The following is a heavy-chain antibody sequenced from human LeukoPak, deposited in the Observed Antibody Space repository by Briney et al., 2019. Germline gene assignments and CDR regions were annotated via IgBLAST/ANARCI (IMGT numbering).Heavy chain of an antibody. CDR2: IYHSGST. D-gene: IGHD3-22*01. Sequence: SETLSLTCALSGGAISSGNWWSGVRPPLGKGLDGMVEIYHSGSTNYNPSLKSRFTISVDTPKHQLSLKLSSVPAADTAVYYCARGLRPMREYYYDSSGYYPGDAFDIWGQGPMVTVSS. CDR1: GGAISSGNW. J-gene: IGHJ3*02. V-gene: IGHV4-4*02. CDR3: ARGLRPMREYYYDSSGYYPGDAFDI.